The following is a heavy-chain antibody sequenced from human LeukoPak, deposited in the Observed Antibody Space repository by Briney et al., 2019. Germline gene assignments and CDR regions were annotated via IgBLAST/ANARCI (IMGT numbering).Heavy chain of an antibody. CDR3: ARGDLGYSYAAGDGY. D-gene: IGHD5-18*01. Sequence: GESLKISCKGSGYSFTSYWIGWVRQMPGKGLEWMGIIYPGDSDTRYSPSFQGQVTISADKSISTAYLQWSSLKASDTAMYYCARGDLGYSYAAGDGYWGQGTLVTVSS. CDR2: IYPGDSDT. J-gene: IGHJ4*02. V-gene: IGHV5-51*01. CDR1: GYSFTSYW.